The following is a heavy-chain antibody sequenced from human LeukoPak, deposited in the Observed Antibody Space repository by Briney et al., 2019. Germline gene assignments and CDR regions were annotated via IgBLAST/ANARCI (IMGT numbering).Heavy chain of an antibody. CDR1: GFTFRSYT. CDR3: ARDRGEGYSGYDGFDY. CDR2: FSGRSNYI. J-gene: IGHJ4*02. D-gene: IGHD5-12*01. Sequence: GGSLRLSCAASGFTFRSYTMNWVRQAPGKGLEWVSSFSGRSNYIYYADSVRGRFTISRDNAKNSLYLQMNNLRAEDTAMYYCARDRGEGYSGYDGFDYWGQGTLVTVSS. V-gene: IGHV3-21*01.